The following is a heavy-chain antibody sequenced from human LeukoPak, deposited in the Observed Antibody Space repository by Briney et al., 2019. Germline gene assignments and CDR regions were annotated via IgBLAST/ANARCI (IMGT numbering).Heavy chain of an antibody. CDR3: ARVFNWNSRGGHYSDY. CDR1: GFIFSSYW. J-gene: IGHJ4*02. V-gene: IGHV3-7*01. CDR2: IKQDGSEK. D-gene: IGHD1-7*01. Sequence: GGSLRLSCAASGFIFSSYWMSWVRQARGKELEWVANIKQDGSEKYYVDSVKGRFTISRDNAENSLYLQMNSLRAEDMAVYYCARVFNWNSRGGHYSDYWGQGTLVTVSS.